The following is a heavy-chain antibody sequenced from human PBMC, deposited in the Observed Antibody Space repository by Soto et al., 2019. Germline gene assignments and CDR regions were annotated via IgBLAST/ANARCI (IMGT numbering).Heavy chain of an antibody. CDR3: AGLFAGQHDY. V-gene: IGHV4-59*08. J-gene: IGHJ4*02. CDR1: GGSISSYY. D-gene: IGHD3-16*01. Sequence: SETLSLTCTVSGGSISSYYWSWIRQPPGKGLKWIGYIYYSGSTNYNPSLKSRVTISVDTSKNQFSLKLSSVTAADTAVYYCAGLFAGQHDYWGQGTLVTVSS. CDR2: IYYSGST.